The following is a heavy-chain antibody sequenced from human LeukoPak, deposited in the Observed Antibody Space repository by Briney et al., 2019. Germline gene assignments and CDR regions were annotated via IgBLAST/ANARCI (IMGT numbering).Heavy chain of an antibody. CDR2: INPGDSDT. Sequence: GESLKISCQASGYSFTSSWIGWARQMPGKGLEWMAIINPGDSDTRYSPSFQGQVTISADKSISTVCLQWGSLKASDTAMYYCARQPGAGWFDPWGQGTLVTVSS. CDR1: GYSFTSSW. D-gene: IGHD3-10*01. V-gene: IGHV5-51*01. J-gene: IGHJ5*02. CDR3: ARQPGAGWFDP.